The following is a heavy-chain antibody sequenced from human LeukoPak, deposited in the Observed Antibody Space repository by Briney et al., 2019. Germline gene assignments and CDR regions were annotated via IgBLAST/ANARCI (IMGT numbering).Heavy chain of an antibody. D-gene: IGHD3-22*01. CDR3: ARVGNYYDSSGEGY. CDR2: ISSSSSTI. V-gene: IGHV3-48*04. J-gene: IGHJ4*02. CDR1: GFTFSSYS. Sequence: GGSLRLSCAASGFTFSSYSMNWVRQAPGKGLEWVSYISSSSSTIYYADSVKGRFTISRDNAKNSLYLQMNSLRAEDTAVYYCARVGNYYDSSGEGYWGQGTLVTVSS.